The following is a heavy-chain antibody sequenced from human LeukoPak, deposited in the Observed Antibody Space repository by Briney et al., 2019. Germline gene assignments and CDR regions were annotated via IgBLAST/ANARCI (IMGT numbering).Heavy chain of an antibody. CDR3: ARQCSSTSCTDY. V-gene: IGHV1-46*01. Sequence: ASVKVSCKASGYTFTSYYMHWVRQAPGQGLEWMGIINPSGGSTTYAQKFQGRVTMTRDTSTSSVYMELSSPRSEDTAVYYCARQCSSTSCTDYWGQGALVTVSS. CDR2: INPSGGST. D-gene: IGHD2-2*01. J-gene: IGHJ4*02. CDR1: GYTFTSYY.